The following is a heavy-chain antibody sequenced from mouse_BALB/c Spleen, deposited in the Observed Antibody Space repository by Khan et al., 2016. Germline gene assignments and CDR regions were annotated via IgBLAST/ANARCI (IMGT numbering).Heavy chain of an antibody. J-gene: IGHJ4*01. CDR1: GFGFSIYW. V-gene: IGHV4-1*02. CDR2: INPESSTI. Sequence: EVELKESGGGLVQPGGSLKLSCAASGFGFSIYWMSWVRQAPGKGLEWIGEINPESSTIKYTPSLKDKFIISRDNAKNTLYLQLSKVRSEDTDLDYWARHDYCAMDYWGQGTSVTVSS. CDR3: ARHDYCAMDY.